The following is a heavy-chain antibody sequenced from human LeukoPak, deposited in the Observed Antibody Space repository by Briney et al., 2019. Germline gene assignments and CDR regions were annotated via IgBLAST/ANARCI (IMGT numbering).Heavy chain of an antibody. V-gene: IGHV4-38-2*01. CDR3: ARPRLDSGSYYPHAFDI. Sequence: PSETLSLTCAVSGYSISSGYYWGWIRQPPGKGLERIGSIYHSGSTYYNPSLKSRVTISVDTSKNQFSLKLSSVTAADTAVYYCARPRLDSGSYYPHAFDIWGQGTMVTVSS. CDR1: GYSISSGYY. D-gene: IGHD1-26*01. CDR2: IYHSGST. J-gene: IGHJ3*02.